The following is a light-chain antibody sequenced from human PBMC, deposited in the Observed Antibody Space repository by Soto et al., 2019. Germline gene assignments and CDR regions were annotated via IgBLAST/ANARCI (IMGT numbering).Light chain of an antibody. V-gene: IGLV2-14*01. CDR3: SAYTSSSTWV. J-gene: IGLJ2*01. Sequence: QSVLTQPASVSGSPGQWIAISCTGSSSDVGGYKYVSWYQQYPGKAPKLMIYEVSNRPSEISKRFSGSKSGNTAFLTISGLQTDDEADYCCSAYTSSSTWVFGGGTKLTVL. CDR2: EVS. CDR1: SSDVGGYKY.